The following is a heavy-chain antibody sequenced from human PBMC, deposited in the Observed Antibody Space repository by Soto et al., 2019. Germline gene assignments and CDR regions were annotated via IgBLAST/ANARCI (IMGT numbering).Heavy chain of an antibody. CDR3: ARHTSGYSYGHYYYYGMDV. J-gene: IGHJ6*02. V-gene: IGHV1-18*04. Sequence: ASVKVSCKVSGYTFTSYGISWVRQAPGQGLEWMGWISAYNGNTNYAQKLQGRVTMTTDTSTSTAYMELRSLRSDDTAVYYCARHTSGYSYGHYYYYGMDVWGQGTTVTVSS. D-gene: IGHD5-18*01. CDR1: GYTFTSYG. CDR2: ISAYNGNT.